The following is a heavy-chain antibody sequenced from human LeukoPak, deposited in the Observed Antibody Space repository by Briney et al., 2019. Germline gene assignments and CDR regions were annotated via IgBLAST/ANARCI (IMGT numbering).Heavy chain of an antibody. CDR1: GFTFSSYW. CDR2: IKQDGSEK. Sequence: GGSLRLSCAASGFTFSSYWMSWVRQAPGKGLEWVANIKQDGSEKYYVDSVKGRFTISRDNAKNSLYLQMNSLRDEDTAVYYCARDCGGSTGCYVRDYWGQGTLVTVSS. CDR3: ARDCGGSTGCYVRDY. D-gene: IGHD2-2*01. J-gene: IGHJ4*02. V-gene: IGHV3-7*01.